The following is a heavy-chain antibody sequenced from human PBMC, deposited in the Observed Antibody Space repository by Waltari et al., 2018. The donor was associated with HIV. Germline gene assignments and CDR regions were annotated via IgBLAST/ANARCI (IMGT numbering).Heavy chain of an antibody. Sequence: QVQLQESGPGLVKPSETLSLTCPVSGGSISSYYWSWIRQPPGKGLEWIGYIYDSGSTNYNPSLKSRVTISVDTSKNQFSLKLSSVTAADTAVYYCARDKRDGGNHRAYFDYWGQGSLVTVSS. J-gene: IGHJ4*02. D-gene: IGHD2-15*01. V-gene: IGHV4-59*01. CDR3: ARDKRDGGNHRAYFDY. CDR1: GGSISSYY. CDR2: IYDSGST.